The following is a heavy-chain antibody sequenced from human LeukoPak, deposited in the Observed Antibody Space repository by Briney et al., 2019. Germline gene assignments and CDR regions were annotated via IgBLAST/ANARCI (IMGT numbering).Heavy chain of an antibody. CDR2: ISAYNVNT. CDR1: GYSLTSYG. D-gene: IGHD2-15*01. V-gene: IGHV1-18*01. CDR3: ARDWDRFMVVAATARGELDY. J-gene: IGHJ4*02. Sequence: GESLVISCKGSGYSLTSYGISWVRQAPGQGLEWMGWISAYNVNTNYAQTFQGTVTMTRDTSISTAYIELSRLRSDDTAVFYCARDWDRFMVVAATARGELDYWGQGTLVTVSS.